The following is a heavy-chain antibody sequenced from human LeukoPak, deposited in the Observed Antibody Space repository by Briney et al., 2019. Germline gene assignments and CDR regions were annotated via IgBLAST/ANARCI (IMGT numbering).Heavy chain of an antibody. CDR3: AIFSSIAARNLLDY. CDR1: GYTFTSYD. J-gene: IGHJ4*02. CDR2: INPNSGGA. V-gene: IGHV1-2*02. Sequence: ASVKVSCKASGYTFTSYDINWVRQATGQGLEWMGWINPNSGGANYAQKFQGRVTMTRDTSISTAYMELSRLRSDDTAVYCCAIFSSIAARNLLDYWGQGTLVTVSS. D-gene: IGHD6-6*01.